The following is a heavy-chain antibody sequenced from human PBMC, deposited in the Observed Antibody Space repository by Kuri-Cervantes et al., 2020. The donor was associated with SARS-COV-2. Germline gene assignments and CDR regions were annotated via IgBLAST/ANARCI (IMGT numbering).Heavy chain of an antibody. D-gene: IGHD1-26*01. CDR3: SRCRVGANA. V-gene: IGHV3-48*03. CDR1: GFTFSSYE. CDR2: ISSTGDTI. J-gene: IGHJ4*02. Sequence: GGSLRLSCAASGFTFSSYEMHWVRQTPGKGLEWVSYISSTGDTIYYADSVKGRFTISRDNAKNSLYLQMNSLRAEDTAVYYYSRCRVGANAWGQGTLVTVSS.